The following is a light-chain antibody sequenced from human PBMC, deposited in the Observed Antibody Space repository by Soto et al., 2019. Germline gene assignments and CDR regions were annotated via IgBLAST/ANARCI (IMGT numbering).Light chain of an antibody. CDR2: GAS. CDR1: QSVSSSY. V-gene: IGKV3-20*01. J-gene: IGKJ4*01. Sequence: EIVLTQSPGTLSLSPGERATLSCRASQSVSSSYLAWYQQKPGQAPRLLIYGASSRATGIPDRFSGSGSGTDFTLTISRLEPEDFAVYYCQYYGDSPRVTFGGGTKVEIK. CDR3: QYYGDSPRVT.